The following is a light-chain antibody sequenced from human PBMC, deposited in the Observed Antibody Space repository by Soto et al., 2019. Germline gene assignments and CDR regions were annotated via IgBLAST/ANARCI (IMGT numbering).Light chain of an antibody. CDR2: EVS. V-gene: IGLV2-14*01. Sequence: QSVLTQPASVSGSPGQSITISCTGTRSDVGGYNFVSWYQQLPGKAPKLMIYEVSTRPSGVSNRFSGSKSGNTASLTISGLQAEDEADYYCSSYTSERGVFGGGAKLTVL. CDR3: SSYTSERGV. J-gene: IGLJ2*01. CDR1: RSDVGGYNF.